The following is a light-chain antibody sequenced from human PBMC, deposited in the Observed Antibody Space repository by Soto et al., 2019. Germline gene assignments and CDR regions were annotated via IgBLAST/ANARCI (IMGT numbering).Light chain of an antibody. J-gene: IGKJ4*01. V-gene: IGKV1-12*01. CDR3: QQAYSLPRT. Sequence: DIPMTQSPSSVSASVGDRVTITCRASQGIGDRLAWYQQKPGSAPKLLIYSASSLLSGVPSRFSGSGSGTDFTLTISSLQPEDFATYLCQQAYSLPRTFGGGTKVEIK. CDR2: SAS. CDR1: QGIGDR.